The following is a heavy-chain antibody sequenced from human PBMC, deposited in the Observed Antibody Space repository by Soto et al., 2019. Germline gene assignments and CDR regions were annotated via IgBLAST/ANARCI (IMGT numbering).Heavy chain of an antibody. CDR1: GFTFSSYA. CDR3: AKDHSDPRIWYDYGDYEV. D-gene: IGHD4-17*01. Sequence: GGSLRLSCAASGFTFSSYAMSWVRQAPGKGLEWVSAISGSGGSTYYADSVKGRFTISRDNSKNTLYLQMNSLRAEDTAVYYCAKDHSDPRIWYDYGDYEVWGQGTLVTVSS. J-gene: IGHJ4*02. V-gene: IGHV3-23*01. CDR2: ISGSGGST.